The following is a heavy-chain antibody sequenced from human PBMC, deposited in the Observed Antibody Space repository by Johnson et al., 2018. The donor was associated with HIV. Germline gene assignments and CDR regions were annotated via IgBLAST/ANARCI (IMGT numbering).Heavy chain of an antibody. CDR2: IRYDGSNK. J-gene: IGHJ3*02. CDR3: AREGAWEVRPGAFDI. D-gene: IGHD1-26*01. V-gene: IGHV3-30*02. Sequence: QVLLVESGGGVVQPGGSLRLSCAASEFTFSSYGMHWVRQAPGKGLEWVAFIRYDGSNKYFADSVKGRFIISRDNFKNTLYLQMNSLRAEDTAVYHCAREGAWEVRPGAFDIWGQGTTVTVSS. CDR1: EFTFSSYG.